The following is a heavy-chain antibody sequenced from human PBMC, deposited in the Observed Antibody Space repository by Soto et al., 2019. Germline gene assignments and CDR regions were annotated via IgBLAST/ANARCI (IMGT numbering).Heavy chain of an antibody. CDR3: AKGRGGSGSLTPRVDF. CDR2: ISGGGDTT. J-gene: IGHJ4*02. D-gene: IGHD3-10*01. Sequence: EVQLLESGGGLVQPGGSLRLSCAASGFTCNNYAMTWVRQAPGKGLEWVSAISGGGDTTSYADSVKGRCTVSRDGSKNTLYLQMSSLRAEDTALYYCAKGRGGSGSLTPRVDFWGQGTLVTVSS. CDR1: GFTCNNYA. V-gene: IGHV3-23*01.